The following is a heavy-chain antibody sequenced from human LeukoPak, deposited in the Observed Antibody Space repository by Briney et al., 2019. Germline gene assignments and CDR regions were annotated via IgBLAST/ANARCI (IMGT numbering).Heavy chain of an antibody. CDR3: ARGLRIINGLDV. Sequence: ASVKVSCKASGYTLRDYYIYWVRQAPGQGLEWLGCLNPHSGGTNYAQKFQGRVTLTSDTSISTAYMELSLLTSDDTAIYYCARGLRIINGLDVWGQGTTVIVSS. J-gene: IGHJ6*02. V-gene: IGHV1-2*02. CDR2: LNPHSGGT. D-gene: IGHD2-15*01. CDR1: GYTLRDYY.